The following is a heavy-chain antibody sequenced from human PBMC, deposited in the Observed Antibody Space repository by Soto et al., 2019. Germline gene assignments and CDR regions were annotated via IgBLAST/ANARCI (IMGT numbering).Heavy chain of an antibody. Sequence: QVQLQESGPGLVKPSGTLSLTCAVSGGSISSSDWWSWVRQPPGKGLEWVGELHHRGSTNYNTSLKIRVTISVDQSQKQFSLNLNSVTAADTSVYYCFSSPTGLPICGQRTLVTVSS. D-gene: IGHD1-1*01. J-gene: IGHJ4*02. CDR3: FSSPTGLPI. V-gene: IGHV4-4*02. CDR1: GGSISSSDW. CDR2: LHHRGST.